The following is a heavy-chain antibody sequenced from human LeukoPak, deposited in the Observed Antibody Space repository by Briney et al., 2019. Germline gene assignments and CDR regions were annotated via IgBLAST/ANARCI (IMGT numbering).Heavy chain of an antibody. CDR2: IYPSGST. CDR3: ARENSGSYREFDY. J-gene: IGHJ4*02. D-gene: IGHD1-26*01. Sequence: PSETLSLTCTVSGGSISSYYWTWIRQPAGKGLEWIGRIYPSGSTNYNPSLKGRVTMSVDTSKNQFSLKLSSVTAADTAVYYCARENSGSYREFDYWGQGTLVTVSS. CDR1: GGSISSYY. V-gene: IGHV4-4*07.